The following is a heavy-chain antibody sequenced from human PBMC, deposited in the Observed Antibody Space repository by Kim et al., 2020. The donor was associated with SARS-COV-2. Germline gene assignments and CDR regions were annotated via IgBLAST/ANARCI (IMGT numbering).Heavy chain of an antibody. J-gene: IGHJ4*02. Sequence: NYNPSLKSRVTISVDTSKNQFSLKLSSVTAADTAVYYCARRAGTGPFDYWGQGTLVTVSS. D-gene: IGHD1-1*01. V-gene: IGHV4-59*08. CDR3: ARRAGTGPFDY.